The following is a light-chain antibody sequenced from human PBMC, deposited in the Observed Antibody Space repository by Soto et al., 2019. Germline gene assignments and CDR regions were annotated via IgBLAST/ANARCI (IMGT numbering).Light chain of an antibody. Sequence: PGASATLSCRASQSLNVNFLAWYQQKPGQPPRLLVYAASSRAAGIPDRFSGSVSGTVFTLTISSLEPDDFAVYYCQQYDASPPRYTFGQGTKLEL. V-gene: IGKV3-20*01. CDR1: QSLNVNF. CDR2: AAS. J-gene: IGKJ2*01. CDR3: QQYDASPPRYT.